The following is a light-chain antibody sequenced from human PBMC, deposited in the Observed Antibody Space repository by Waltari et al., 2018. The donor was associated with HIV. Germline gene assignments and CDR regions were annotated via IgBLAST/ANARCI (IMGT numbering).Light chain of an antibody. CDR2: GAS. J-gene: IGKJ2*01. Sequence: DIVMTQSPATLSVSPGERASLSCRASQSVNTNLAWYQHKPGQAPRLLIHGASTRAAGVPARLSGSGSGTDFTLTISSLQSEDFAIYYCQQYNNWPPLYTFGQGTKLEIK. CDR3: QQYNNWPPLYT. CDR1: QSVNTN. V-gene: IGKV3-15*01.